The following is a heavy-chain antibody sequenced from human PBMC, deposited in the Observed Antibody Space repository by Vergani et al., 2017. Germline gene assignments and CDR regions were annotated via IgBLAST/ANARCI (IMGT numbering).Heavy chain of an antibody. D-gene: IGHD3-22*01. J-gene: IGHJ3*01. CDR2: INGNSGSI. CDR1: GFTFEDYA. V-gene: IGHV3-9*01. CDR3: AKSWTGLPASGCDL. Sequence: EVQLVESGGGLVQPGRSLRLSCAASGFTFEDYAMNWVRQAPGQGLQGVSVINGNSGSIDYADSVKGRFTISRDNAKSYLYLQMSSLRGEDTALYYCAKSWTGLPASGCDLWGQGTLVTVSS.